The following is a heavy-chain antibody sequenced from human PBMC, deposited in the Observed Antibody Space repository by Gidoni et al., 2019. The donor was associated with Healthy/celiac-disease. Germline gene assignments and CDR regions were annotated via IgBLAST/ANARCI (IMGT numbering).Heavy chain of an antibody. V-gene: IGHV4-38-2*01. D-gene: IGHD1-26*01. CDR3: ARRGLSGSYCDY. J-gene: IGHJ4*02. Sequence: QVQLQESGPGLVKPSETLSLTCAVSGYSISSGYYWGWIRQPPGKGLEWIGSIYHSGSTYYNPSLKSRVTISVDTSKNQFSLKLSSVTAADTAVYYCARRGLSGSYCDYWGQGTLVTVSS. CDR1: GYSISSGYY. CDR2: IYHSGST.